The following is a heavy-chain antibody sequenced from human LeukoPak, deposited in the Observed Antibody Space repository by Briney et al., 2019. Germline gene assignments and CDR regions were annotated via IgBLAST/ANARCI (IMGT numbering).Heavy chain of an antibody. Sequence: GRSLRLSCAASGFTYDDYAMHWVRHAPGKGLEWVSGISWNSGSIGYADSVKGRFTISRDNAKNSLYLQMNSLRAEDMALYYCAKDTTPLASYFDYWGQGTLVTVSS. CDR2: ISWNSGSI. J-gene: IGHJ4*02. CDR3: AKDTTPLASYFDY. D-gene: IGHD5-12*01. CDR1: GFTYDDYA. V-gene: IGHV3-9*03.